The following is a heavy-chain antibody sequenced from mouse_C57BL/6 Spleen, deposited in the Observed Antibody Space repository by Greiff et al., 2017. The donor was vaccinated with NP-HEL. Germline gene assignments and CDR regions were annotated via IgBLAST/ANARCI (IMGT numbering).Heavy chain of an antibody. CDR2: ISYDGSN. CDR3: ARDLLHYFDY. J-gene: IGHJ2*01. V-gene: IGHV3-6*01. Sequence: EVQLQQSGPGLVKPSQSLSLTCSVTGYSITSGYYWNWIRQFPGNKLEWMGYISYDGSNNYNPSLKNRISITRDTSKNQFFLKLNSVTTEDTATYYCARDLLHYFDYWGQGTTLTVSS. CDR1: GYSITSGYY.